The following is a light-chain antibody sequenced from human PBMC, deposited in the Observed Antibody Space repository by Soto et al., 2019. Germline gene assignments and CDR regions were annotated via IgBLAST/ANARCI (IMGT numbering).Light chain of an antibody. J-gene: IGKJ1*01. CDR2: CAS. Sequence: EIVLTQSPGILSLSPGERATLSCRASQSVSNDFLAWYQQKPGQAPRLLIYCASTRATDVPDRFSGSGSGADFTLSISRREPDDFAVYYCQQYGSSPPRTFGQGTKVEMK. CDR3: QQYGSSPPRT. V-gene: IGKV3-20*01. CDR1: QSVSNDF.